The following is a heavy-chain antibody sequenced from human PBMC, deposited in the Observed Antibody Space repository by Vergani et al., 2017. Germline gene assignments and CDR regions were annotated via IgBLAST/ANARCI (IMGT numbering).Heavy chain of an antibody. Sequence: EVQLVESGGGLVQPGRSLRLSCAASGFTFDDYAMTWVRQAPGKGLGWVSGISWNSGSIGYADSVTGRFTISRDNAKTALYLQMNSLRAEDTAVYYCAGSRDYWGQGTLVTVSS. CDR1: GFTFDDYA. D-gene: IGHD3-10*01. CDR2: ISWNSGSI. V-gene: IGHV3-9*01. CDR3: AGSRDY. J-gene: IGHJ4*02.